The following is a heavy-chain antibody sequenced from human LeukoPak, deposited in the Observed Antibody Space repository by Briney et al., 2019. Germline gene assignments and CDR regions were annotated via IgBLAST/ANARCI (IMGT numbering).Heavy chain of an antibody. CDR3: ARHIAAAGTD. CDR2: IKQDGSDK. CDR1: GFTFNTYW. V-gene: IGHV3-7*01. D-gene: IGHD6-13*01. J-gene: IGHJ4*02. Sequence: GGSLRLSCAASGFTFNTYWMTWVRQAPGKGLEWLATIKQDGSDKYYVDSVKGRFTISRDNTKNSLYLQMNSLRAEDTAVCYCARHIAAAGTDWGQGTLVTVSS.